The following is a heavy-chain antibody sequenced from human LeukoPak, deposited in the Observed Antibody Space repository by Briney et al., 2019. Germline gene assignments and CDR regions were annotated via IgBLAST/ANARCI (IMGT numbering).Heavy chain of an antibody. CDR3: ARGGAARPDY. J-gene: IGHJ4*02. Sequence: GGSLRHSCAASGFTFSNYGMNWVRQAPGKGLEWVSYISSPSSSLYYADSVKGRFTISRDNAKNSLFLQMNNLRAEDTAVYYCARGGAARPDYWGQGTLVTVSP. CDR2: ISSPSSSL. CDR1: GFTFSNYG. D-gene: IGHD6-6*01. V-gene: IGHV3-48*01.